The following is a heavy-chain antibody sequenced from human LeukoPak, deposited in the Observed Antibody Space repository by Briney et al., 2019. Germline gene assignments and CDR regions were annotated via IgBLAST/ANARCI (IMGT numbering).Heavy chain of an antibody. V-gene: IGHV1-2*06. CDR1: GYTFTGYY. CDR2: INPNSGGT. J-gene: IGHJ4*01. Sequence: ASVKVSCKASGYTFTGYYMHWVRQAPGQGLEWMGRINPNSGGTNYAQKFQGRVTMTRDTSISTAYMELSRLRSDDTAVYYCARENTPVAGTLPDYWGHGTLVTVSS. CDR3: ARENTPVAGTLPDY. D-gene: IGHD6-19*01.